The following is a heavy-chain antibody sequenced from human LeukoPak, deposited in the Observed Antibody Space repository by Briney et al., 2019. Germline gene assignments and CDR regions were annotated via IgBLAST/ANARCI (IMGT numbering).Heavy chain of an antibody. V-gene: IGHV1-3*01. J-gene: IGHJ5*02. Sequence: ASVTVSCTASGYTFTTYAMHWVRQAPGQRLEWMGWINAGNGNTKYSQKFQGRVTITRDTSASKAYMELSSLRSEDTAIYYCARFTMTRGWFDPWGQGTLVTVSS. D-gene: IGHD3-22*01. CDR2: INAGNGNT. CDR1: GYTFTTYA. CDR3: ARFTMTRGWFDP.